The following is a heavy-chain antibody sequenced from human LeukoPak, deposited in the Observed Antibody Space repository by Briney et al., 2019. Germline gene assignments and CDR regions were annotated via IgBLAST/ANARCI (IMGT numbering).Heavy chain of an antibody. Sequence: ASVKVSCKGSGYTFTSYDINWVRQATGQGLEWMGWMNPNSGNTGYAQKFQGRVTMTRNTSISTAYMELSSLRSEDPAVYYCARGCYTMVRGVNYFDYWGQGTLVTVSS. V-gene: IGHV1-8*01. J-gene: IGHJ4*02. CDR1: GYTFTSYD. D-gene: IGHD3-10*01. CDR2: MNPNSGNT. CDR3: ARGCYTMVRGVNYFDY.